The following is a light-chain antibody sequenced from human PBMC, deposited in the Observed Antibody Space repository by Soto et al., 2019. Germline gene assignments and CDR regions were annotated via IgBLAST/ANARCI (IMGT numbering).Light chain of an antibody. Sequence: DIQMNQSPSTLSAAVGDRVTMTCRASQTISSWLAWYQQKPGKAPNLLIYDAASLESGVPSRFSGSGSGTEFTLTISSLQPDDFATYYCQQYNSYTWTFGQGTKVDIK. CDR2: DAA. CDR1: QTISSW. V-gene: IGKV1-5*01. CDR3: QQYNSYTWT. J-gene: IGKJ1*01.